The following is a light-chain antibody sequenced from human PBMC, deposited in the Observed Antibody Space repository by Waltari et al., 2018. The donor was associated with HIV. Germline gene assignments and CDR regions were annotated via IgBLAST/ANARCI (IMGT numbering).Light chain of an antibody. J-gene: IGKJ2*01. V-gene: IGKV4-1*01. CDR1: QRVLYNSNNKNY. CDR3: QQYYSTPHT. Sequence: DIVMTQSPDSLAVSLGERATINCKSSQRVLYNSNNKNYLAWYQQKAGQPPNLLIYWASTLEFGVPDRFSGSGSGTDFTLTISSLQAEDVAVYYCQQYYSTPHTFGQGTKLEIK. CDR2: WAS.